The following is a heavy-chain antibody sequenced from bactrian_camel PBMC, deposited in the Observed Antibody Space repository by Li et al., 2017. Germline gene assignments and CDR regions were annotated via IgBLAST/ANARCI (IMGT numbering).Heavy chain of an antibody. J-gene: IGHJ4*01. CDR1: DVTFIGYY. CDR2: INSGGGIL. V-gene: IGHV3S1*01. Sequence: VQLVESGGDLVQPGGSLRLSCAASDVTFIGYYMSWVRQAPGKGLEWVSSINSGGGILYYTDSVKGRFTTSRDNAKNTLYLQLNNVKTDDTAMYYCVKDVGSLWVGYEGDFWGQGTQVTVS. D-gene: IGHD3*01. CDR3: VKDVGSLWVGYEGDF.